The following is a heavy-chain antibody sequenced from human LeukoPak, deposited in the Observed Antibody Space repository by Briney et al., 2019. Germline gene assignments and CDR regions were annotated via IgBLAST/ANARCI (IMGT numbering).Heavy chain of an antibody. Sequence: PGGSLRLSCAASGFTVSRNYMSWVRQAPGEGLEWVSVLYSGGSTNYADSVKGRFTISRDNSKNTLYLQMNSLRAEDTAVYYCAKDSRGGNSEDAFDIWGQGTMVTVSS. CDR3: AKDSRGGNSEDAFDI. D-gene: IGHD4-23*01. CDR2: LYSGGST. CDR1: GFTVSRNY. J-gene: IGHJ3*02. V-gene: IGHV3-53*01.